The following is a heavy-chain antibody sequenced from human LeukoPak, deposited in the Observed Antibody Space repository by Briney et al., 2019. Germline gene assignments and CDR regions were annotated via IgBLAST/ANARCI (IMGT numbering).Heavy chain of an antibody. CDR2: ISSSGSTI. J-gene: IGHJ4*02. V-gene: IGHV3-48*03. Sequence: GGSLRLSCEASGLPFSIYELNWVRQAPGRGLEWVSYISSSGSTIYYADSVKGRFTISRDNAKNSLYLQMNSLRAEDTAVYYCAKWGYYYDSSGSFDYWGQGTLVTVSS. CDR1: GLPFSIYE. CDR3: AKWGYYYDSSGSFDY. D-gene: IGHD3-22*01.